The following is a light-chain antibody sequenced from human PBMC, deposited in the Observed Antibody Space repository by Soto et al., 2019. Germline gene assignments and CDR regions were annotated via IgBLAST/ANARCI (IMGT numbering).Light chain of an antibody. V-gene: IGKV3-20*01. Sequence: VVLTKSPGTLSLSPGEGGTLSCRASQSVSSNYLAWYQQKPGQAPRLLIYGGSRRATGIPDRFSGGGSGTDFTLTISRLEPEDVAVYFCQCQQFGISPVYTFGQGTKLEIK. J-gene: IGKJ2*01. CDR3: QQFGISPVYT. CDR1: QSVSSNY. CDR2: GGS.